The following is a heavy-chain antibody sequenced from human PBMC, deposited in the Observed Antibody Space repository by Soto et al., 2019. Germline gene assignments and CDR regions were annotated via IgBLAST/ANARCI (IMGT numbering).Heavy chain of an antibody. D-gene: IGHD6-19*01. Sequence: GGSLRLSCAASGFTFSSYAMHWVRQAPGKGLEWVAVISYDGSNKYYADSVKGRFTISRDNSKNTLYLQMNSLRAEDTAVYYCARDRWDSSGWYLGVYYYYGMDVWGQGTTVTVSS. CDR3: ARDRWDSSGWYLGVYYYYGMDV. CDR2: ISYDGSNK. V-gene: IGHV3-30-3*01. CDR1: GFTFSSYA. J-gene: IGHJ6*02.